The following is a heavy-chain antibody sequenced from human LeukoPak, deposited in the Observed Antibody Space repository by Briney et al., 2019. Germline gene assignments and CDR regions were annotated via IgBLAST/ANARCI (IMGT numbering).Heavy chain of an antibody. J-gene: IGHJ4*02. V-gene: IGHV3-30-3*01. D-gene: IGHD3-22*01. CDR2: ISYDGSNK. CDR3: ARDSRPYDSSGYPTY. CDR1: GLTFSSYA. Sequence: GRSLRLSCAASGLTFSSYAMHWVRQAPGKGLEWVAVISYDGSNKYYADSVKGRFTISRDNSKNTLYLQMNSLRAEDTAVYYCARDSRPYDSSGYPTYWGQGTLVTVSS.